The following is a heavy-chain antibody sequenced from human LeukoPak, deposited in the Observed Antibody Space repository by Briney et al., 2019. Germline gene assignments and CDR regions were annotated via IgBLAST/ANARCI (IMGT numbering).Heavy chain of an antibody. CDR2: ISGSGGST. CDR3: AHPTAVARYFDY. Sequence: GGSLRLSCAASGFTFSSYAMSWVRQAPGKGLEWVSAISGSGGSTYYADSVKGRLTISRDNSKNTLYLQMNSLRAEDTAVYYCAHPTAVARYFDYWGQGTLVTVSS. J-gene: IGHJ4*02. D-gene: IGHD6-19*01. V-gene: IGHV3-23*01. CDR1: GFTFSSYA.